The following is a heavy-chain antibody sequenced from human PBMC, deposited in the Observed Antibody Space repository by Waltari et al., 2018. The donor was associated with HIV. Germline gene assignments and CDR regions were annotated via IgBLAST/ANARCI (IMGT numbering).Heavy chain of an antibody. CDR2: INHSGSS. J-gene: IGHJ4*02. D-gene: IGHD3-16*01. CDR1: GGSLSDYS. V-gene: IGHV4-34*01. Sequence: QVQLQQWGAGLLKPSETLSLTCAVYGGSLSDYSWSWIRPPPGKGLEWIGEINHSGSSNYNPSLKSRVTISVDTSKNQFSLKLNSMTAADTAVYYCARRFGVLKGGDFDYWGQGTLVTVSS. CDR3: ARRFGVLKGGDFDY.